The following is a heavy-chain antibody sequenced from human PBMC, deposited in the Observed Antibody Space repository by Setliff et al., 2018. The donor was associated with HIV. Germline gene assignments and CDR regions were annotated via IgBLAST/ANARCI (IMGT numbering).Heavy chain of an antibody. V-gene: IGHV4-59*11. CDR2: VYYIGST. CDR3: ARLVWTGYGSRASDI. CDR1: GGSISSHY. J-gene: IGHJ3*02. Sequence: SETLSLTCTVSGGSISSHYWSWIRQPPGKGLEWIGYVYYIGSTNYNPSLQSRVTISIDTSRTQFSLKLTSVTTADTAVYYCARLVWTGYGSRASDIWGQGTVVTVSS. D-gene: IGHD5-12*01.